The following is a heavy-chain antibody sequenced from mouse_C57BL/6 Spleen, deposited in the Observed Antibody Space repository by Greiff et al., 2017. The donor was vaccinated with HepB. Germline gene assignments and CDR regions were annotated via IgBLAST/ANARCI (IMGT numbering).Heavy chain of an antibody. CDR2: IYPGDGDT. Sequence: VQLQQSGPELVKPGASVKISCKASGYAFSSSWMNWVKQRPGKGLEWIGRIYPGDGDTNYNGKFKGKATLTADKSSSTAYMQLSSLTSEDSAVYFCASEYYRSGPYRGQATLVTVSA. V-gene: IGHV1-82*01. D-gene: IGHD1-1*01. CDR3: ASEYYRSGPY. J-gene: IGHJ3*01. CDR1: GYAFSSSW.